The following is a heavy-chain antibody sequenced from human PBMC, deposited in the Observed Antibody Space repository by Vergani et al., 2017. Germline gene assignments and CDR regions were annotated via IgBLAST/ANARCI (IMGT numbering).Heavy chain of an antibody. CDR3: ASLVASSWVGNWFDP. J-gene: IGHJ5*02. CDR1: GFTFSSYS. CDR2: ISSSGSTI. Sequence: EVQLVESGGGLVKPGGSLRLSCAASGFTFSSYSMNWVRQAPGKGLEWVSYISSSGSTIYYADSVKGRFTISRDNAKNSLYLQMNSLRAEDTAVYYCASLVASSWVGNWFDPWGQGTLVTVSS. V-gene: IGHV3-21*05. D-gene: IGHD6-13*01.